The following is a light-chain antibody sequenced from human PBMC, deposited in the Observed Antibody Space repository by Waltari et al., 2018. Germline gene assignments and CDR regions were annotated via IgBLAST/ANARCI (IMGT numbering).Light chain of an antibody. CDR2: GTS. CDR1: QSISSD. CDR3: QQSYSTPPT. Sequence: DIQMTQSPSSLSAYVGDRVTITCRASQSISSDLNWYQQKPGKAPKLLISGTSNLQSGVPSGFSGSGSGTDFTLTINSLQPLDSATYYCQQSYSTPPTFGGGTK. V-gene: IGKV1-39*01. J-gene: IGKJ4*01.